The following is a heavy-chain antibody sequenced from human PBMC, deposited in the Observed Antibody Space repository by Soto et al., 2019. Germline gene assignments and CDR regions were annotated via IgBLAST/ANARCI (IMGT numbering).Heavy chain of an antibody. CDR1: GYTFTSYD. CDR3: AGEYSSSWDGSNYFGMDV. CDR2: MNPNSGDT. J-gene: IGHJ6*02. D-gene: IGHD6-13*01. V-gene: IGHV1-8*01. Sequence: QVQLVQSGAEVKKPGASVKVSCKASGYTFTSYDINWVRQATGQGLEWMGWMNPNSGDTEYAQKFQGRVTMTRETSISTAYMDLSSLRSDDTAVDYCAGEYSSSWDGSNYFGMDVWGQGTTVTVSS.